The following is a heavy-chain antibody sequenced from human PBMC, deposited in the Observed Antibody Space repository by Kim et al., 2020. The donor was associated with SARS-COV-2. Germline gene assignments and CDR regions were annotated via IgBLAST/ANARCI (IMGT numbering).Heavy chain of an antibody. Sequence: GGSLRLSCAASGFVFNGFGMHWVRQAPGKGLEWVAGISYDGIYRYHADSLKGRFTISRDTPRSSLDLQMNNLRVEDTAVYFCVRTAHYTAYAPGGLDLWG. CDR3: VRTAHYTAYAPGGLDL. D-gene: IGHD2-21*02. V-gene: IGHV3-33*05. CDR1: GFVFNGFG. CDR2: ISYDGIYR. J-gene: IGHJ2*01.